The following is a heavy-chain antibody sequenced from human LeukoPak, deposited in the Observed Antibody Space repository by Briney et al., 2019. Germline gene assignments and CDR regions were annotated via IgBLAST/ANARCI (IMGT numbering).Heavy chain of an antibody. CDR3: TRMNWGTNWFDP. Sequence: PSETLSLTCTVSGGSIRSGDYCWSWIRQPPGKGLDWIGYIYYSGSTYYNPSLKSRVTISVDTSKNQFSLKLSSVIAADTAIYYCTRMNWGTNWFDPWGQGTLVTVSS. CDR1: GGSIRSGDYC. D-gene: IGHD7-27*01. CDR2: IYYSGST. V-gene: IGHV4-30-4*02. J-gene: IGHJ5*02.